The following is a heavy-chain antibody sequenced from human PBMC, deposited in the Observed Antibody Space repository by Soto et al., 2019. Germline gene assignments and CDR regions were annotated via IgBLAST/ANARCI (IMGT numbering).Heavy chain of an antibody. D-gene: IGHD5-18*01. V-gene: IGHV1-69*05. CDR2: IIPIFGTA. Sequence: SVKFSCKASGGTFSSYAISWVRQAPGQGLEWMGGIIPIFGTANYAQKFQGRVTMTTDASTSTAYMELRSLRSDDTAVYYCARGVGYSYGYGDYWGQGTLVTVSS. J-gene: IGHJ4*02. CDR3: ARGVGYSYGYGDY. CDR1: GGTFSSYA.